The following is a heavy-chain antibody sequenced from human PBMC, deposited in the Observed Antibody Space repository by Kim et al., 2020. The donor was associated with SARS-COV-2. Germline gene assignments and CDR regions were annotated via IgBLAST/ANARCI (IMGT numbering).Heavy chain of an antibody. Sequence: GSLRLSCSASGINFSDYYMSWIRQALGKGLEWISYISSSGSYTKYADSLKGRFTISRDNAENSLYLEMNSLRAEDTAVYYCARVAVGASSWYYFDSWGQ. D-gene: IGHD6-13*01. J-gene: IGHJ4*02. CDR1: GINFSDYY. CDR3: ARVAVGASSWYYFDS. CDR2: ISSSGSYT. V-gene: IGHV3-11*05.